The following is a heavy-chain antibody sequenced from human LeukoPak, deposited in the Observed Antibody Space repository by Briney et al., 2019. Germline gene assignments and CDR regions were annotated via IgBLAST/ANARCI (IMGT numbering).Heavy chain of an antibody. CDR1: GFTVSSNY. CDR2: IYSGGST. CDR3: ARAARRLDDAFDI. J-gene: IGHJ3*02. V-gene: IGHV3-53*01. D-gene: IGHD6-6*01. Sequence: GGSLRLSCAASGFTVSSNYMSWVRQAPGKGLEWVSVIYSGGSTYYADSVKGRFTISRDNSKNTLYLQMNSLRAEDTAVYYCARAARRLDDAFDIWGQGTMVTVSS.